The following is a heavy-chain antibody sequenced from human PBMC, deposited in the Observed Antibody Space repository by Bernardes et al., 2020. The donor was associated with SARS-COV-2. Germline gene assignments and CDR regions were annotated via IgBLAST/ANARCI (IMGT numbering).Heavy chain of an antibody. CDR1: GFTFSDYY. Sequence: GGSLRLSCAASGFTFSDYYMSWIRQAPGKGLEWVSYISSSSSYTNYADSVKGRFTISRDNAKNSLYLQMNSLRAEDTAVYYCARDGSGWSNHNWFDPWGQGTLVTVSS. J-gene: IGHJ5*02. CDR2: ISSSSSYT. D-gene: IGHD6-19*01. CDR3: ARDGSGWSNHNWFDP. V-gene: IGHV3-11*06.